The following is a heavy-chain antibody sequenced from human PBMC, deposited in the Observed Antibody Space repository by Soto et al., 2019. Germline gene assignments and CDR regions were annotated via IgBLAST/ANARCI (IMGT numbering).Heavy chain of an antibody. CDR2: ISSSGSTI. J-gene: IGHJ3*02. V-gene: IGHV3-48*03. CDR1: GFTFSSYE. Sequence: GGSLRLSCAASGFTFSSYEMNWVRQAPGKGLEWVSYISSSGSTIYYADSVKGRFTISRDNAKNSLYLQMNSLRAEDTAVYYCAKAPYSSGWTAFDIWGQGTMVTVSS. CDR3: AKAPYSSGWTAFDI. D-gene: IGHD6-19*01.